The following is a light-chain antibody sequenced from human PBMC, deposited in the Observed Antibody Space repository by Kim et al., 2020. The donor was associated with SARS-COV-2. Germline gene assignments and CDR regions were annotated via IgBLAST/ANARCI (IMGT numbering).Light chain of an antibody. CDR2: DVA. CDR1: SGDVGAYNY. CDR3: SSYTSRNTVL. J-gene: IGLJ2*01. V-gene: IGLV2-14*04. Sequence: GQSITISGTGTSGDVGAYNYVYWYQQYPGKAPKMMIYDVAKRPSGVSYRFSGSKSGNTASLTISGLQAEDEADYYCSSYTSRNTVLFGGGTQLTVL.